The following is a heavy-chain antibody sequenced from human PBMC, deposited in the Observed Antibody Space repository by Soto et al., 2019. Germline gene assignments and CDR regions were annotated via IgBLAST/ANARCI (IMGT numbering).Heavy chain of an antibody. D-gene: IGHD3-3*01. CDR1: GFTFSGSD. CDR2: IRTKVNSYAT. CDR3: SSPSPDDIIRN. V-gene: IGHV3-73*01. Sequence: PGGSLRLSCAASGFTFSGSDLHWVRKASGKGLEWVGRIRTKVNSYATAYAASVTGRFTISRDDSRNTAYLQMNSLKTEDTAVYYCSSPSPDDIIRNWGQGTLVTVSS. J-gene: IGHJ4*02.